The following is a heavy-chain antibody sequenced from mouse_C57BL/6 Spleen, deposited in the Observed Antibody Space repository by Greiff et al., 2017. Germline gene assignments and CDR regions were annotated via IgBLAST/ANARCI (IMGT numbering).Heavy chain of an antibody. CDR1: GYTFTDYN. CDR3: ARPLYPRYYFDD. CDR2: INPNNGGT. D-gene: IGHD2-12*01. Sequence: EVQLQQSGPELVKPGASVKIPCKASGYTFTDYNMDWVKQSHGKSLEWIGDINPNNGGTIYNQKFKGKATLTVDKSSSTAYMELRSLTSEDTAVYYCARPLYPRYYFDDWGQGTTLTVSS. J-gene: IGHJ2*01. V-gene: IGHV1-18*01.